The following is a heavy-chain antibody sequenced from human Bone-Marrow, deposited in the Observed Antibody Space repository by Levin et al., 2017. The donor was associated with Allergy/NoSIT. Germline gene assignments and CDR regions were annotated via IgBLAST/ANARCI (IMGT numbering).Heavy chain of an antibody. D-gene: IGHD3-22*01. CDR3: LVVGSPTWGQVY. J-gene: IGHJ4*02. CDR1: GASLHNSV. Sequence: LSLTCVVSGASLHNSVMNWVRPAPGTGPAWVSGISDSVDQTDYADSVKGRFTIIRDNSRATLSLEMNALRVEDTALYYCLVVGSPTWGQVYWGQGALVTVAT. CDR2: ISDSVDQT. V-gene: IGHV3-23*01.